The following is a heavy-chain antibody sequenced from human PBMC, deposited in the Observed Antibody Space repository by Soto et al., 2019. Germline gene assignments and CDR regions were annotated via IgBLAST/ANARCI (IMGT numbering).Heavy chain of an antibody. J-gene: IGHJ4*02. CDR2: IYHSGST. CDR3: ARGGLEDYGSGSYYDFDY. CDR1: GGSISSSNW. V-gene: IGHV4-4*02. Sequence: QVQLQESGPGLVKPSGTLSLTCAVSGGSISSSNWWSWVRQPPGKGLEWIGEIYHSGSTNYNPSLKSRVTISVDTSKNQFSLKLSSVTAADTAVYYCARGGLEDYGSGSYYDFDYWGQGTLVTVSS. D-gene: IGHD3-10*01.